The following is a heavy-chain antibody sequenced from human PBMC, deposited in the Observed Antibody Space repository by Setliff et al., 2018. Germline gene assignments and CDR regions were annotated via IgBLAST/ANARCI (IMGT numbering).Heavy chain of an antibody. CDR1: DYSISSGYY. J-gene: IGHJ4*02. CDR3: AREGGGSGWTPDS. CDR2: IYYRGST. D-gene: IGHD6-19*01. V-gene: IGHV4-38-2*02. Sequence: PSETLSLTCAVSDYSISSGYYWGWIRQPPGKGLEWIASIYYRGSTSYNSSLKSRVSISLDTSKNQFSLNLNSVTAADTAVYYCAREGGGSGWTPDSWGQGTLVTVSS.